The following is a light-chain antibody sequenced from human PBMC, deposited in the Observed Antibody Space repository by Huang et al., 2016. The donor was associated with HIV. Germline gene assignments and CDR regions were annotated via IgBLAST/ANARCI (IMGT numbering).Light chain of an antibody. J-gene: IGKJ2*01. CDR1: QSVDSGY. Sequence: ILTQSPGSLSLSPGDRVTLSCRASQSVDSGYVAWYHQKPGQSPRLNVYGTSSRASGIPSRFSGSGSGRDFSLTISGLESEDFGVYYCHQYGSSMATFGQGTKVDI. V-gene: IGKV3-20*01. CDR2: GTS. CDR3: HQYGSSMAT.